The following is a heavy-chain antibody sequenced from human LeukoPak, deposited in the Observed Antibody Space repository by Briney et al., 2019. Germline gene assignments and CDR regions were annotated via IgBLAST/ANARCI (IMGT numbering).Heavy chain of an antibody. CDR1: GFTFTNNF. V-gene: IGHV3-7*01. CDR3: VLEGFYFFDF. J-gene: IGHJ4*01. Sequence: GGSLRLSCAASGFTFTNNFMSWVRQVPGKGLEWVANIKQDGSETTYADSVRGRFTIFRDNAKDSVYLQMNSLRAEDSANYYCVLEGFYFFDFWGQGTLVTVSS. CDR2: IKQDGSET.